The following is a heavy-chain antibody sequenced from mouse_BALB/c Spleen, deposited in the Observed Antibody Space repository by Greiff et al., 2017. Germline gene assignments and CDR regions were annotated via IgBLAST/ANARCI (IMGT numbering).Heavy chain of an antibody. J-gene: IGHJ3*01. CDR2: IYWDDDK. V-gene: IGHV8-12*01. CDR3: ARTPSYYGSSYFAY. Sequence: QVTLKVSGPGILQPSQTLSLTCSFSGFSLSTSGMGVSWIRQPSGKGLEWLAHIYWDDDKRYNPSLKSRLTISKDTSSNQVFLKITSVDTADTATYYCARTPSYYGSSYFAYWGQGTLVTVSA. D-gene: IGHD1-1*01. CDR1: GFSLSTSGMG.